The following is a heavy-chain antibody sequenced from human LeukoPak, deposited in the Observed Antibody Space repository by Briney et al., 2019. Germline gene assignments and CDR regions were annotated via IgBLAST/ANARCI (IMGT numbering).Heavy chain of an antibody. D-gene: IGHD3-10*01. J-gene: IGHJ4*02. CDR3: AKRARDVLWFGELNGPIDY. Sequence: GGSLRLSCAASGFTFDDYGMNWVRQAPGKGLEWVSAISGSGGSTYYADSVKGRFTISRDNSKNTLYLQMNSLRAEDTAVYYCAKRARDVLWFGELNGPIDYWGQGTLVTVSS. CDR1: GFTFDDYG. CDR2: ISGSGGST. V-gene: IGHV3-23*01.